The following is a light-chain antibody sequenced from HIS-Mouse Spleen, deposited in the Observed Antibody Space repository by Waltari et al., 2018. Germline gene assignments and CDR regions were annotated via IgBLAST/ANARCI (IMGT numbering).Light chain of an antibody. CDR3: QQRSNWPP. CDR1: QRVRSY. CDR2: DAS. Sequence: EIVLTQSPAPLSLSPGDRATLSYRATQRVRSYLAWDQHKPGQAPSLLIYDASNRATGIPARFSGSGSETDFTFTISSLEPEDVVVYYGQQRSNWPPFGQATRLDMK. V-gene: IGKV3-11*01. J-gene: IGKJ5*01.